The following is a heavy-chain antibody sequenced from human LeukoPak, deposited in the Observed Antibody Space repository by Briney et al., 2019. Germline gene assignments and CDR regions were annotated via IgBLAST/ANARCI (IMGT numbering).Heavy chain of an antibody. CDR3: ARGPEYCSGGSCYVDC. D-gene: IGHD2-15*01. J-gene: IGHJ4*02. CDR1: GFTFSSYG. Sequence: GRSLRLPCAASGFTFSSYGMHWVRQAPGKGLGWGAVIWYDGSNKYYADSVKGRFTISRDNSKNTLDLQMNSLRAEDTAVYYSARGPEYCSGGSCYVDCWGQGTLVSVSS. CDR2: IWYDGSNK. V-gene: IGHV3-33*01.